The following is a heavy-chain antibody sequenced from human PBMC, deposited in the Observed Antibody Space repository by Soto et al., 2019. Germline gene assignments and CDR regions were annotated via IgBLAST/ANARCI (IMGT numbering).Heavy chain of an antibody. CDR2: ISSSSSYT. CDR1: GFTFSDYY. V-gene: IGHV3-11*05. Sequence: QVQLVESGGGLVKPGGSLRLSCAASGFTFSDYYMSWIRQAPGKGLEWVSYISSSSSYTNYADSVKGRFTISRDNAKNSLYLQMNGLRAEDTAVYYCAREERGNDYYGMDVWGQGTTVTVSS. J-gene: IGHJ6*02. CDR3: AREERGNDYYGMDV. D-gene: IGHD2-15*01.